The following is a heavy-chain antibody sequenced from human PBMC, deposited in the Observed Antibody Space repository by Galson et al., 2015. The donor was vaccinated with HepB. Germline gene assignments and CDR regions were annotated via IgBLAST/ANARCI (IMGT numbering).Heavy chain of an antibody. J-gene: IGHJ4*02. CDR2: ISARSTYI. D-gene: IGHD4-17*01. V-gene: IGHV3-21*06. CDR1: EFTFSGFS. CDR3: ARGLTGDYVFDY. Sequence: SLRLSCAASEFTFSGFSMNWVRQAPGKGLEWVSFISARSTYIYYAQSVKGRFTISRDNATSSVFLEMNNLRVDDTAVYYCARGLTGDYVFDYWGQGPWSPSRQ.